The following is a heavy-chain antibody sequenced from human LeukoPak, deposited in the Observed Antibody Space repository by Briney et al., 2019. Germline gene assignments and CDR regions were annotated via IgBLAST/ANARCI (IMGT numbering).Heavy chain of an antibody. CDR1: GFTFSNHF. CDR3: VKDLTGTWSFDY. V-gene: IGHV3-64D*06. Sequence: SGGSLRLSCSTSGFTFSNHFMHWVRQAPGKGPEYVSSIGPNGASTLYADSVKGRFTISRDNSKNALYLQLTSLRLDDTALYYCVKDLTGTWSFDYWGQGTLVTVSS. D-gene: IGHD3-9*01. J-gene: IGHJ4*02. CDR2: IGPNGAST.